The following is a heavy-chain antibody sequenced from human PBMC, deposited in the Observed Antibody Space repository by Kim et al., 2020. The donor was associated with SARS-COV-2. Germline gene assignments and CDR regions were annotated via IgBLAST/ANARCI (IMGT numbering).Heavy chain of an antibody. Sequence: GGSLRLSCAASGFTFSSYAMSWVRQAPGKGLEWVSAISGSGGSTYYADSVKGRFTISRDNSKNTLYLQMNSLRAEDTAVYYCAKLVGATRDNNWFDPWGQGTLVTVSS. CDR3: AKLVGATRDNNWFDP. CDR2: ISGSGGST. V-gene: IGHV3-23*01. J-gene: IGHJ5*02. CDR1: GFTFSSYA. D-gene: IGHD1-26*01.